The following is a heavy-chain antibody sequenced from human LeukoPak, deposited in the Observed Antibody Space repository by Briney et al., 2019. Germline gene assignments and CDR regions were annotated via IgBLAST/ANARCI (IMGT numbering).Heavy chain of an antibody. D-gene: IGHD3-10*01. V-gene: IGHV3-23*01. CDR3: AKDQYYGSGTTYGPDY. CDR1: GFTFSSYA. CDR2: ISGSGGYI. J-gene: IGHJ4*02. Sequence: GGSLRLSCAASGFTFSSYAMSWVRQAPGKGLEWVSGISGSGGYIYYADSVKGRFTISRDNSKNMVYVQMNSLRAEDTAIYYCAKDQYYGSGTTYGPDYWGQGTLVTVSS.